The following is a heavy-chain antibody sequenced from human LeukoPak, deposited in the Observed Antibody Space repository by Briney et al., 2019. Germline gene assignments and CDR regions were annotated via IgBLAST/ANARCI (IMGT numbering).Heavy chain of an antibody. J-gene: IGHJ4*02. CDR2: INQDGSEK. V-gene: IGHV3-7*05. Sequence: PGGSLRLSCAGSGLTLSTYWMTWVRQAPGKGLEWVAHINQDGSEKYYVDSVKGRFTISRDNAKNSLYLQMNSLRAEDTAVYYCATRCGSCSSGDYWGQGTLVTVSS. CDR1: GLTLSTYW. D-gene: IGHD2-15*01. CDR3: ATRCGSCSSGDY.